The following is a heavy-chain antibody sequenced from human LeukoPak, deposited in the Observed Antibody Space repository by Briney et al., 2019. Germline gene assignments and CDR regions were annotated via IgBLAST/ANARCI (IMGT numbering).Heavy chain of an antibody. V-gene: IGHV4-61*02. Sequence: PSETLSLTCTVSGGSISSGNYYWSWIRQPAGKGLEWIGRIYTSGSTNYNPSLKSRVTISVDTSKNQFSLKLSSVTAADTAVYYCARDEAYGGSYMNAFDIWGQGTMVTVSS. CDR1: GGSISSGNYY. CDR2: IYTSGST. CDR3: ARDEAYGGSYMNAFDI. J-gene: IGHJ3*02. D-gene: IGHD4-23*01.